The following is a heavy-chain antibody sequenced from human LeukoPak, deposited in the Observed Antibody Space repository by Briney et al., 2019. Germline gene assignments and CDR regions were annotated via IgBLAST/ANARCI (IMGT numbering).Heavy chain of an antibody. CDR1: GLTFSSHW. Sequence: GGSLRLSCAASGLTFSSHWIYWVRQAPGKGLVWVSRINSDGSTTSYADSVKGRFTVSRDNAKNTLYLQMNSLRAEDTAVYYCTRAQSGGSDYWGQGTLVTVSS. J-gene: IGHJ4*02. D-gene: IGHD3-16*01. CDR2: INSDGSTT. V-gene: IGHV3-74*01. CDR3: TRAQSGGSDY.